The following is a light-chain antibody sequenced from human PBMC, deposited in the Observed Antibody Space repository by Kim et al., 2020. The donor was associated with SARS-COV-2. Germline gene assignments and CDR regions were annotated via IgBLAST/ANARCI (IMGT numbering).Light chain of an antibody. CDR2: GAS. CDR3: HQYNDWPPLT. V-gene: IGKV3-15*01. CDR1: QSVSSN. Sequence: EIVMTQSPATLSVSPGERATLSCRASQSVSSNLAWYQQKPGQAPRLLIYGASTRAPGIPARFSGGGSGTDFTLTIYSLQSEDFAVYYCHQYNDWPPLTFGGGTKVDIK. J-gene: IGKJ4*01.